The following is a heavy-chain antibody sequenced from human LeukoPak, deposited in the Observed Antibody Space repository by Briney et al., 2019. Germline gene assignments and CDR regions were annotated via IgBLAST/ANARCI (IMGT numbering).Heavy chain of an antibody. V-gene: IGHV3-7*01. D-gene: IGHD2-2*01. J-gene: IGHJ4*02. Sequence: GGSLRLSCTASGFTFSDYWMTWVRQAPGKGLERVANIKQDGSAKYYVDSVKGRFTISRDNAKNSLYLQMDSLRVEDTATYYCARWRGSTSERSDYWGQGTLVTVSS. CDR2: IKQDGSAK. CDR3: ARWRGSTSERSDY. CDR1: GFTFSDYW.